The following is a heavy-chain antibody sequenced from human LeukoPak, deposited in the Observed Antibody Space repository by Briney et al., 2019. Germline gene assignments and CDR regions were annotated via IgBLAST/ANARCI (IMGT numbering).Heavy chain of an antibody. CDR1: RGSISSPNYY. CDR3: ASLRKRGGAFDL. V-gene: IGHV4-39*07. J-gene: IGHJ3*01. CDR2: IFYSGTT. Sequence: SETLSLICSVSRGSISSPNYYWGWVRQSPGKGLEWIGNIFYSGTTYYNPSLPSLKNRVTIIDTSKNQFSLRLRSVTAADTAVYYCASLRKRGGAFDLWGQGKVVTVSS.